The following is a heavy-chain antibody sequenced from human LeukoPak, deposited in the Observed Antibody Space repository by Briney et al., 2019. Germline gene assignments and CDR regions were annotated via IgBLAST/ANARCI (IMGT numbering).Heavy chain of an antibody. D-gene: IGHD1-26*01. CDR3: VSGGGGYYLRGIRY. J-gene: IGHJ4*02. Sequence: SETLSLTCTVYGVSFSGYYWSWIRQPPGKGLEWIGEINHSGSTNYNPSLKSRVTISVDTSKNQFSLKLSSVTAADTAVYYCVSGGGGYYLRGIRYWGQGTLVTVSS. V-gene: IGHV4-34*01. CDR1: GVSFSGYY. CDR2: INHSGST.